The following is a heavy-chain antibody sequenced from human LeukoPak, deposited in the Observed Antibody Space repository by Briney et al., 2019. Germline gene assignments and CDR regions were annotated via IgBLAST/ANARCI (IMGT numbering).Heavy chain of an antibody. J-gene: IGHJ3*02. CDR2: ISWNSGSI. Sequence: GGSLRLSCAASGFTFDDYAMHWVRQAPGKGLEWVSGISWNSGSIGYADSVKGRFTISRDNAKNSLSLQMISLRADDTAVYYCARNKRADIWGQGTMVTVSS. CDR3: ARNKRADI. D-gene: IGHD1/OR15-1a*01. V-gene: IGHV3-9*01. CDR1: GFTFDDYA.